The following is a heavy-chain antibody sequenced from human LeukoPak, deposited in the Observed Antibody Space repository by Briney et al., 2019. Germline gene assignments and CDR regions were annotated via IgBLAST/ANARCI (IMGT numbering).Heavy chain of an antibody. V-gene: IGHV4-39*07. CDR3: ARGRDRSKAGDL. J-gene: IGHJ5*02. CDR1: GGSISGSSYY. CDR2: IHPHGIF. Sequence: SETLSLTCTVSGGSISGSSYYWGWIRQPPGKGLEWIGEIHPHGIFYYNSSLVSRVTISIDTSKTQFSLRLISVTAADTAFYYCARGRDRSKAGDLWGQGSLVTVSS. D-gene: IGHD5-24*01.